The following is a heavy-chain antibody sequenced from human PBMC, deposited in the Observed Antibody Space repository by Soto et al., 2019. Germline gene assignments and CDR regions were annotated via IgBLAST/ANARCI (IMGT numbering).Heavy chain of an antibody. CDR3: ARGRCGDY. CDR2: ISAHNGNT. V-gene: IGHV1-18*01. J-gene: IGHJ4*02. Sequence: QVHLVQSGAEVKKPGASVKVSCKGSGYGFTTYGITWVRQAPGQGLEWMAWISAHNGNTNYARKLQGRVTVTRDTSTSTAYMELRSLRSDDTAVYYCARGRCGDYWGQGALVTVSS. CDR1: GYGFTTYG.